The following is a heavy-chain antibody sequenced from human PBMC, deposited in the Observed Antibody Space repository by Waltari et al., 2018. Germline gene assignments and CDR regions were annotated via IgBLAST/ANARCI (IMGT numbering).Heavy chain of an antibody. CDR2: INQDGSEK. Sequence: EVQLVESGGTLVQPGRPLRPPCAVSGLTFSRFWMTWVRQAPGKGLEWVANINQDGSEKHYVDSVKGRFTISRDNAKNSLSLQMNSLRAEDTAVYYCASGGHVDYCGQGTLVTVSS. V-gene: IGHV3-7*01. CDR1: GLTFSRFW. CDR3: ASGGHVDY. J-gene: IGHJ4*02.